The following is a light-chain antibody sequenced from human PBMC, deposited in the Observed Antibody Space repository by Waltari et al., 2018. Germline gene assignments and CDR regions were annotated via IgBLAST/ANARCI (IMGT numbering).Light chain of an antibody. V-gene: IGKV1-27*01. CDR3: LKYYTAPWT. Sequence: DIQMTQSPSSLSASVGDRVTITCRASQGISDSLACYQQKPGKVPKLLIYAASTLQSGVPSRFRGSGSGADFTLTISSLQPEDVATYYCLKYYTAPWTFGQGTKVEIK. J-gene: IGKJ1*01. CDR1: QGISDS. CDR2: AAS.